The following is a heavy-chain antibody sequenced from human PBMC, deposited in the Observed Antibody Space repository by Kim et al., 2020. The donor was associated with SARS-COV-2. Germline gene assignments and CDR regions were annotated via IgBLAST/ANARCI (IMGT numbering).Heavy chain of an antibody. D-gene: IGHD2-15*01. CDR1: GGSISSSSYY. CDR3: ARIYCSGGSCYPGDYYYYGMDV. V-gene: IGHV4-39*01. CDR2: IYYSGST. Sequence: SETLSLTCTVSGGSISSSSYYWGWIRQPPGKGLEWIGSIYYSGSTYYNPSLKSRVTISVDTSKNQFSLKLSSVTAADTAVYYCARIYCSGGSCYPGDYYYYGMDVWGQGTTVTVSS. J-gene: IGHJ6*02.